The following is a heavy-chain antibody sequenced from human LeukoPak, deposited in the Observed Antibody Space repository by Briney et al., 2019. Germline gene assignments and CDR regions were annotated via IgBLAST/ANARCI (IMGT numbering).Heavy chain of an antibody. CDR1: GYTFTGYY. J-gene: IGHJ3*02. D-gene: IGHD2-2*01. CDR2: INPNSGGT. Sequence: ASVTVSCKASGYTFTGYYMHWVRQAPGQGLEWMGWINPNSGGTNYAQKFQGRVTMTRDTSISTAYMELSRLRSDDTAVYYCEVVVPALGGEDDAFDIWGQGTMVTVSS. CDR3: EVVVPALGGEDDAFDI. V-gene: IGHV1-2*02.